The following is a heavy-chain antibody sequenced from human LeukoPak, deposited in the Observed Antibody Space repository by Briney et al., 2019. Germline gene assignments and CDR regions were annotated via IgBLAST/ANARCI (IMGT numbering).Heavy chain of an antibody. D-gene: IGHD5-24*01. CDR2: INPTGGSP. V-gene: IGHV1-46*01. CDR3: ARGGIEVATICDY. CDR1: GYTFSDFY. Sequence: GASVKVSCKASGYTFSDFYIYWARQAPGQGLEWMGLINPTGGSPTYPQKYQGRVTMTRDMSSTTVYMELSSLRSDDTAVYYCARGGIEVATICDYWGQGTLVTVSS. J-gene: IGHJ4*02.